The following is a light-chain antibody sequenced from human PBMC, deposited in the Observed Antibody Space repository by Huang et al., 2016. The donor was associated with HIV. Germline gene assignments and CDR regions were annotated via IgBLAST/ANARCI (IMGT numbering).Light chain of an antibody. CDR1: QTVSSN. CDR2: AAS. V-gene: IGKV3-15*01. CDR3: QHYRVWPPVYT. J-gene: IGKJ2*01. Sequence: EIVMTQSPATLSVSPGERATLSCRASQTVSSNLAWYQQKPGQAPRLLIYAASTRGTYIPARFSGSGSGTEFTLTISSLQSEDFAVYYCQHYRVWPPVYTFGQGTKLEIK.